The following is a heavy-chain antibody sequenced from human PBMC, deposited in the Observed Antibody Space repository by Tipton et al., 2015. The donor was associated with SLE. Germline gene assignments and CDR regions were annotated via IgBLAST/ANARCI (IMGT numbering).Heavy chain of an antibody. V-gene: IGHV4-39*07. CDR3: ARVSTMVRGVQDFYYYYLDV. Sequence: TLSLTCTVPGGSISSSNYYWGWIRQPPGKGLEWIGSISYRGNTYYNPSLKSRVTISVGTSKNHFSLKVTSVTAADTAVYYCARVSTMVRGVQDFYYYYLDVWGKGTTVTVSS. D-gene: IGHD3-10*01. CDR1: GGSISSSNYY. CDR2: ISYRGNT. J-gene: IGHJ6*03.